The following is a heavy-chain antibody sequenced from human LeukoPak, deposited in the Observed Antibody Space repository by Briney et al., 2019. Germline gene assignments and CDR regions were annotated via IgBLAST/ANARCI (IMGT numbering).Heavy chain of an antibody. D-gene: IGHD6-13*01. CDR3: ARGVVAAAGRTFDF. CDR2: IYYSGST. CDR1: GGSISSSSYY. V-gene: IGHV4-39*07. Sequence: SETLSLTCTVSGGSISSSSYYWGWIRQPPGKGLEWIGSIYYSGSTYYNPSLKSRVTISVDTSKNQFSLKLSSVTAADTAIYYCARGVVAAAGRTFDFWGQGTLVTVSS. J-gene: IGHJ4*02.